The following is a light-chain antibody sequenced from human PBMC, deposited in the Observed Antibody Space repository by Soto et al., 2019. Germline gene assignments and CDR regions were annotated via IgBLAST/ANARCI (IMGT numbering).Light chain of an antibody. V-gene: IGLV1-44*01. CDR1: SSNIGAYT. CDR2: STD. CDR3: ETWDDSLNGPL. J-gene: IGLJ2*01. Sequence: QSVLTQPPSASGTPGQRVTISCSGSSSNIGAYTVHWYQQFPGAAPKLLIYSTDHRPSGVPDRFSGTKSGTSASLAISGLRSEDAAHYFCETWDDSLNGPLFGGGTKLTVL.